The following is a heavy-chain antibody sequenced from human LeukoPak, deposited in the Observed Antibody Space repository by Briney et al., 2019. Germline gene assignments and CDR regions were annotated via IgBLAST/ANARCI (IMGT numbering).Heavy chain of an antibody. CDR3: ARSTGDDAFDI. V-gene: IGHV4-34*01. CDR1: GGSFSGYY. CDR2: INHSGST. Sequence: SETLSLTCAAYGGSFSGYYWSWIRQPPGKGLEWIGEINHSGSTNYNPSLKSRVTISVDTSKNQFSLKLSSVTAADTAVYYCARSTGDDAFDIWGQGTMVTVSS. J-gene: IGHJ3*02. D-gene: IGHD7-27*01.